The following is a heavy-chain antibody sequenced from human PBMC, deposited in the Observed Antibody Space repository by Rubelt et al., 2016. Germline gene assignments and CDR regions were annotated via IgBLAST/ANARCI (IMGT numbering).Heavy chain of an antibody. Sequence: EVQLVESGGGLVQPGGSLRLSCAASGFSFSSYAMSWVRQAPGKGLEWVSVISATGAGADYADSVKGRFTLSRDNSKNTLYLQMNSLRAEDTALYYCARAIRRNCGGDYYGQGTLVTVSS. V-gene: IGHV3-23*04. J-gene: IGHJ4*02. CDR2: ISATGAGA. D-gene: IGHD2-21*01. CDR3: ARAIRRNCGGDY. CDR1: GFSFSSYA.